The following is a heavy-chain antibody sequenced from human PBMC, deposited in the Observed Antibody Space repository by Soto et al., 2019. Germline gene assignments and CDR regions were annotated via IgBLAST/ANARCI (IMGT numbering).Heavy chain of an antibody. Sequence: PGGSLRLSCAASGFTFSSYAMSWVRQAPGKGLEWVSAISGSGGRTYYADSVKGRFTISRDNSKNTLYLQMNSLRAEDTAVYYCAALIVVVMYPDYWGQGNLVTVSS. V-gene: IGHV3-23*01. D-gene: IGHD3-22*01. CDR3: AALIVVVMYPDY. CDR2: ISGSGGRT. CDR1: GFTFSSYA. J-gene: IGHJ4*02.